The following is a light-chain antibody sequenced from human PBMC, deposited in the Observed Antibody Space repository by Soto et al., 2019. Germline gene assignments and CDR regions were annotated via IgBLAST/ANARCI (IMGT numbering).Light chain of an antibody. Sequence: DIVLTQSPATLSLSPGERATLYCGASQRVSGGFLAWYQQKPGLAPRLILYDTSFRATGIPDRFSGSGSGTEFTLTISSLQSEDFAVYYCQQYNSWPETFGQGTKVDIK. CDR2: DTS. V-gene: IGKV3D-20*01. CDR1: QRVSGGF. CDR3: QQYNSWPET. J-gene: IGKJ1*01.